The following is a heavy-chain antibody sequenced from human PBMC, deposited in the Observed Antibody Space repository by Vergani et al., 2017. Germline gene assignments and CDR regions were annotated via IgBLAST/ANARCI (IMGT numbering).Heavy chain of an antibody. CDR1: GFKFSDHY. V-gene: IGHV3-11*04. D-gene: IGHD1-1*01. CDR2: ISPGASTV. Sequence: LEESGGGSVKPGGSLRLSCAASGFKFSDHYMSWIRQAPGKGLEWVSHISPGASTVSYTDSVTGRFTVSRDNDNNSLTLAMTTLRVENTAVYYCAKYPGISTTRHDYAMDVWGQGTTVTVSS. CDR3: AKYPGISTTRHDYAMDV. J-gene: IGHJ6*02.